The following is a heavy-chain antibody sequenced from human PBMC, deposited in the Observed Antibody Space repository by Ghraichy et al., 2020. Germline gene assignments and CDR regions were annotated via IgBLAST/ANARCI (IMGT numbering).Heavy chain of an antibody. V-gene: IGHV1-18*04. CDR3: ARVPATKRYYYESSGYSDRFDI. CDR2: ISAYIGNT. Sequence: ASVKVSCKASGYTFTSYGISWVRQAPGQGLEWMGWISAYIGNTNYAQKLQGRVTMTTDTSTSTAYMELRSLRSDDTAVYYCARVPATKRYYYESSGYSDRFDIWGQGTMVTVS. CDR1: GYTFTSYG. D-gene: IGHD3-22*01. J-gene: IGHJ3*02.